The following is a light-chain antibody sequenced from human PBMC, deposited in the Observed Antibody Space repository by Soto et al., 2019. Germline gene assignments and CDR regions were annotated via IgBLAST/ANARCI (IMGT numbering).Light chain of an antibody. J-gene: IGKJ1*01. Sequence: IVLSQSPGTLSLSPGDRATLSCRASQSVSRSYLGWYQQKTGQAPRLLMYGASIRAAGVPDRFSGSGSGTEFTLTISRLEPEDFTVYYCHHYETFGQGTKVDI. CDR1: QSVSRSY. V-gene: IGKV3-20*01. CDR2: GAS. CDR3: HHYET.